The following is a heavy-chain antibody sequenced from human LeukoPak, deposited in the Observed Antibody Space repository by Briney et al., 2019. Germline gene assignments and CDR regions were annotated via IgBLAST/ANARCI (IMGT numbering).Heavy chain of an antibody. D-gene: IGHD6-13*01. Sequence: GRSLRLSCAASGFTFSSYGMHWVRQAPGKGLEWVAVISYDGSNKYYADSVKGRFTISRDNSKNTLYLQMNSLRAEDTAVYYCAKESAYSSGWYPPFDYWGQGTLVTVSS. CDR3: AKESAYSSGWYPPFDY. CDR2: ISYDGSNK. V-gene: IGHV3-30*18. CDR1: GFTFSSYG. J-gene: IGHJ4*02.